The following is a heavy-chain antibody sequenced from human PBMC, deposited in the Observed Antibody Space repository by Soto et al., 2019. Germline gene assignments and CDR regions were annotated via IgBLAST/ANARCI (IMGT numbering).Heavy chain of an antibody. CDR2: ISDSGGHT. D-gene: IGHD3-3*01. CDR3: AKPPLRFLEWLLYY. CDR1: GFTFSTYD. J-gene: IGHJ4*02. Sequence: EVQLLESGGGLGQPGGSLTLSCAGSGFTFSTYDMSWVRQAPGKGLEWVSSISDSGGHTYYADSVRGRFTISRDNSKDTLYLHMNSLRAEDTAVYYCAKPPLRFLEWLLYYWGQGTLVTVSP. V-gene: IGHV3-23*01.